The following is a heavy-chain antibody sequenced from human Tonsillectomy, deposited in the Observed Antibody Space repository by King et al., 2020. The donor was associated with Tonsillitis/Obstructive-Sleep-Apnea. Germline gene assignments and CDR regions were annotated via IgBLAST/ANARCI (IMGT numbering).Heavy chain of an antibody. J-gene: IGHJ3*02. D-gene: IGHD6-19*01. CDR1: GGSVSSGSYY. V-gene: IGHV4-61*01. Sequence: QLQESGPGLVKPSETLSLTCTVSGGSVSSGSYYWSWIRQPPGKGLEWIGYIYYSGSTNYNPSLKSRVTISVDTSKNQFSLELSSVTAADTAVYYCARGGSGWYFDAFDIWGQGTMVTVSS. CDR2: IYYSGST. CDR3: ARGGSGWYFDAFDI.